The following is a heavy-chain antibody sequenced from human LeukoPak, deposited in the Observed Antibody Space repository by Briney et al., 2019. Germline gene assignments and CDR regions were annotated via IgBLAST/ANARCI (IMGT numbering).Heavy chain of an antibody. Sequence: SETLSLTCTVSGGSISSSSYYWGWLRQPPGKGLEWIGSIYYSGSTYYNPSLKSRVTISVDTSKNQFSLKLSSVTAADTAVYYCARFRDTAMVPHWGQGTLVTVSS. V-gene: IGHV4-39*01. CDR2: IYYSGST. D-gene: IGHD5-18*01. CDR3: ARFRDTAMVPH. CDR1: GGSISSSSYY. J-gene: IGHJ4*02.